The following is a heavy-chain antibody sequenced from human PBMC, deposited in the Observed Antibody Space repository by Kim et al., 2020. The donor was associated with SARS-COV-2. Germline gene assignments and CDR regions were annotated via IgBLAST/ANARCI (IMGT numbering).Heavy chain of an antibody. CDR2: ISAYNGNT. V-gene: IGHV1-18*04. CDR1: GYTFTSYG. D-gene: IGHD2-2*02. Sequence: ASVKVSCKASGYTFTSYGISWVRQAPGQGLEWMGWISAYNGNTNYAQKLQGRVTMTTDTSTSTAYMELRSLRSDDTAVYYCARAPDIVVVPAAIPGSSWGLPAFDIWGQGTMVTVSS. CDR3: ARAPDIVVVPAAIPGSSWGLPAFDI. J-gene: IGHJ3*02.